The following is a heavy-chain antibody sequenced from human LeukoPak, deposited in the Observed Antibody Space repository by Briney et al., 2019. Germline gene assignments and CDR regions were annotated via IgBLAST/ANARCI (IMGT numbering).Heavy chain of an antibody. CDR3: ARVRDSSGYPFDY. D-gene: IGHD3-22*01. CDR2: IYYSGST. J-gene: IGHJ4*02. V-gene: IGHV4-59*01. Sequence: SETLSLTCTVSGGSISSYYWSWIRQPPGKGLEWIGYIYYSGSTNYNPSLKSRVTISVDTSKNQFPLKLSSVTAADTAVYYCARVRDSSGYPFDYWGQGTLVTVSS. CDR1: GGSISSYY.